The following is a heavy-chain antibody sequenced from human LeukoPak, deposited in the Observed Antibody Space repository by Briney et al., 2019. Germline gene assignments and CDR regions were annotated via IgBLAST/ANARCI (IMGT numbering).Heavy chain of an antibody. CDR1: GFTFSSYA. CDR3: AKYPTSSPSLDY. J-gene: IGHJ4*02. CDR2: ISGSGGST. Sequence: PGGSLRLSCAASGFTFSSYAMSWVRQAPGKGLEWASAISGSGGSTYYADSVKGRFTISRDNSKNTLYLQMNSLRAEDTAVYYCAKYPTSSPSLDYWGQGTLVTVSS. V-gene: IGHV3-23*01. D-gene: IGHD2-2*01.